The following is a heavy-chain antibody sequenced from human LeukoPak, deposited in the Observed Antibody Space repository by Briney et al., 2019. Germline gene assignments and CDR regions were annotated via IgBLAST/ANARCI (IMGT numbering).Heavy chain of an antibody. D-gene: IGHD6-19*01. J-gene: IGHJ4*02. Sequence: PGRSLRLSCAASGFTFSSYAMHWVRQAPGKGLEWVAVISYDGSNKYYADSVKGRLTISRDNSKNTLYLQMNSLRAEDTAVYYCARQPIAVAGSDYWGQGTLVTVSS. CDR2: ISYDGSNK. V-gene: IGHV3-30*04. CDR3: ARQPIAVAGSDY. CDR1: GFTFSSYA.